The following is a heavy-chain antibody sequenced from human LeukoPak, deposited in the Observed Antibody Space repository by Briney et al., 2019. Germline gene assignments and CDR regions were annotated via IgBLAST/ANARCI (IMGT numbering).Heavy chain of an antibody. J-gene: IGHJ4*02. V-gene: IGHV3-21*01. CDR2: ISSSSSYI. D-gene: IGHD5-18*01. CDR3: ARDDEGRGTAMVLPPFVY. CDR1: GFTFSSYS. Sequence: PGGSLRLSCAASGFTFSSYSMNWVRQAPGKGLEWVSSISSSSSYIYYADSVKGRFTISRDNAKNSLYLQMNSLRAEDTAVYYCARDDEGRGTAMVLPPFVYWGQGTLVTVSS.